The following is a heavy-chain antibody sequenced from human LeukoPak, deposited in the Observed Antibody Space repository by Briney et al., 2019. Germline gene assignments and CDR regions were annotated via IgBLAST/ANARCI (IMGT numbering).Heavy chain of an antibody. J-gene: IGHJ5*02. Sequence: GGSLRLSCAASGFTFSNAWMSWVRQAPGKGLEWVVFIRYDGSNKDYADSVKGRFTISRDNSKNTLYLQMNSLRAKDTAVYYCAKDQGGATGAFDPWGQGTLVTVSS. CDR1: GFTFSNAW. CDR2: IRYDGSNK. V-gene: IGHV3-30*02. D-gene: IGHD1-26*01. CDR3: AKDQGGATGAFDP.